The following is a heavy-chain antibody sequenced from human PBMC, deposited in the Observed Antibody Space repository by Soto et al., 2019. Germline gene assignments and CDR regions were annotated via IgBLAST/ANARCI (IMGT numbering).Heavy chain of an antibody. V-gene: IGHV4-31*03. CDR3: ARGLAVAGKYFQH. CDR1: GGSISSGGYY. J-gene: IGHJ1*01. D-gene: IGHD6-19*01. CDR2: IYYSGST. Sequence: SETLSLTCTVSGGSISSGGYYWSWIRQHPGKGLEWIGYIYYSGSTYYNPSLKSRVTISVDTSKNQFSLKLSSVTAADTAVYYCARGLAVAGKYFQHWGQGTLVTVSS.